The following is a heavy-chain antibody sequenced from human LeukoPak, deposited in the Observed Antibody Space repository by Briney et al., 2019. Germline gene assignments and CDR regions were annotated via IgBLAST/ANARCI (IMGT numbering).Heavy chain of an antibody. CDR1: GFTFDDYG. D-gene: IGHD6-13*01. CDR2: INWDGGNT. V-gene: IGHV3-20*04. CDR3: ARDVSSNWYSFNL. Sequence: GGSLRLSCEDSGFTFDDYGMSWVRQAPGKGLEWVCGINWDGGNTHCAEAVSGRFTISRDNAKNSLFLQMSSLSAEDTALYYCARDVSSNWYSFNLWGQGTLVTVSS. J-gene: IGHJ4*02.